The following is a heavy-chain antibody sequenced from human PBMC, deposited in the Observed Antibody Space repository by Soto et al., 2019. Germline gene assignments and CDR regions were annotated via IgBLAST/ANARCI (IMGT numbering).Heavy chain of an antibody. Sequence: GESLKISCKGPGYSFTSYWIGWVRQMPGKGLEWMGIIYPGDSDTRYSPSFQGQVTISADKSISTAYLQWSSLKASDTAMYYCARAYYYDSSGSHGGFDYWGQGTLVTVSS. V-gene: IGHV5-51*01. D-gene: IGHD3-22*01. CDR3: ARAYYYDSSGSHGGFDY. J-gene: IGHJ4*02. CDR1: GYSFTSYW. CDR2: IYPGDSDT.